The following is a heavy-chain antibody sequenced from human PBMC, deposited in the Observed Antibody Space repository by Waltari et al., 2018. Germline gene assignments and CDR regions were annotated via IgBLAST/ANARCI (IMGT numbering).Heavy chain of an antibody. D-gene: IGHD3-10*01. CDR3: VTLLYWSGELGERDY. V-gene: IGHV3-15*01. Sequence: DVQWVASGGDLIKPGGSLRLSGASSGLTIGAVGMRRVRQSPGKGLEWIGLIKIKNDGGTTDYAAVVKGRFTVSRDDSKNILYLEMNSLKTEDTAIYYCVTLLYWSGELGERDYWGQGTLVTVSS. CDR1: GLTIGAVG. J-gene: IGHJ4*02. CDR2: IKIKNDGGTT.